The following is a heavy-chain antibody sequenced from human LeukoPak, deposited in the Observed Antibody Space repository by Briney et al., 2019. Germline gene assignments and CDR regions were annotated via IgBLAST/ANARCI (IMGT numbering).Heavy chain of an antibody. D-gene: IGHD3-9*01. Sequence: ASVKVSCKVSGYTLTELSMHWVRQAPGKGLEWMGGFDPEDGETIYAQKFQGRVTMTEDTSTDTAYMELSSLRSEDTAVYYCATFQLPSYYDILTGRYYFDYWGQGTLVTVSS. CDR1: GYTLTELS. J-gene: IGHJ4*02. CDR2: FDPEDGET. CDR3: ATFQLPSYYDILTGRYYFDY. V-gene: IGHV1-24*01.